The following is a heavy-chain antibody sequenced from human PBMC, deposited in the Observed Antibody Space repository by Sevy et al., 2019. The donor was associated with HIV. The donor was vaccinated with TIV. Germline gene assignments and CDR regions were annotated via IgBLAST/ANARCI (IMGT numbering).Heavy chain of an antibody. D-gene: IGHD6-13*01. CDR3: VRGIATVDSF. CDR1: GFSLNTYW. V-gene: IGHV3-7*01. J-gene: IGHJ4*02. CDR2: INQDASVN. Sequence: GGSLRLSCVASGFSLNTYWMLWVRQAPGKGLEWVANINQDASVNYYADSVKGRFTISRDNARNLDSLQMNILRVDDTVLYYCVRGIATVDSFWGQGTLVTVSS.